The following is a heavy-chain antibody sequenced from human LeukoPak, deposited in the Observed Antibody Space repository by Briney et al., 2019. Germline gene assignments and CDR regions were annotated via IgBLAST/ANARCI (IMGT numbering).Heavy chain of an antibody. D-gene: IGHD6-13*01. V-gene: IGHV1-46*01. J-gene: IGHJ4*02. CDR2: VTPRSGST. Sequence: ASVKVSCKASGYTFTCYYMLWVRQAPGQGLEWMGMVTPRSGSTTYAQKFQGRVTMTRDTSTNTVYMELSSLRSEDTAVYYCARVYGSTWGYFDYWGQGTLVTVSS. CDR3: ARVYGSTWGYFDY. CDR1: GYTFTCYY.